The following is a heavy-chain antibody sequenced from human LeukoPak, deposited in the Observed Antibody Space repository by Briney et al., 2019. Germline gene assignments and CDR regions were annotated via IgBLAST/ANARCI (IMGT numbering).Heavy chain of an antibody. V-gene: IGHV3-23*01. J-gene: IGHJ5*02. CDR2: ISGSGGST. Sequence: GGSLRLSCAASGFTFSSYAMSWVRQAPGKGLEWVSAISGSGGSTYYADSVKGRFTISRDSSKNTLYLQMNSLRAEDTAVYYCAKREKIVVVPAADFDPWGQGTLVTVSS. D-gene: IGHD2-2*01. CDR1: GFTFSSYA. CDR3: AKREKIVVVPAADFDP.